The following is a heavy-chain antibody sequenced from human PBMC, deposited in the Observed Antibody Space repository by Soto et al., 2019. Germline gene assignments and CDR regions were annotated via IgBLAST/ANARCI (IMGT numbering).Heavy chain of an antibody. CDR2: ISGSGGNR. CDR3: AKATGDYFYYNMDV. CDR1: GFSFSSYA. J-gene: IGHJ6*03. Sequence: GGSLRLSCAASGFSFSSYAMSWVRQAPGKGLEWVSVISGSGGNRYYADSVKGRFTISRDNSKNTVYLQMNSLRAEDTALYYCAKATGDYFYYNMDVWGKGTTVTVSS. V-gene: IGHV3-23*01. D-gene: IGHD1-1*01.